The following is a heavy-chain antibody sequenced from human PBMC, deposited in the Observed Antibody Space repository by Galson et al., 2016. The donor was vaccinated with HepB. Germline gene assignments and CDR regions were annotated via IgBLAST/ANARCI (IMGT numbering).Heavy chain of an antibody. D-gene: IGHD2-2*01. J-gene: IGHJ3*02. Sequence: CAISGDSVSSDSAAWTWVRQSPSRGLEYLGRIYYRSTWHNDYAVSVKSRVTIEPDTPKKQFSLQLSPVTPDDTAIYYCARVYCIGTNCYPPPSKGTFDIWGQGTVVTVSS. CDR3: ARVYCIGTNCYPPPSKGTFDI. CDR1: GDSVSSDSAA. V-gene: IGHV6-1*01. CDR2: IYYRSTWHN.